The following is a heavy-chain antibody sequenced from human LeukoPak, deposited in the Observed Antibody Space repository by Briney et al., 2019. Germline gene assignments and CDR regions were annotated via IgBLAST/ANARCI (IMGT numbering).Heavy chain of an antibody. D-gene: IGHD1-26*01. Sequence: GASVKVSCKASGYTFTSYGISWVRQAPGQGLEWMGWISAYNGNTNYAQKLQGRVTMTTDTSTSTAYMELRSLRSEDTAVYYCASMERSVGATGNWFDPWGQGTLVTVSS. CDR3: ASMERSVGATGNWFDP. V-gene: IGHV1-18*01. J-gene: IGHJ5*02. CDR2: ISAYNGNT. CDR1: GYTFTSYG.